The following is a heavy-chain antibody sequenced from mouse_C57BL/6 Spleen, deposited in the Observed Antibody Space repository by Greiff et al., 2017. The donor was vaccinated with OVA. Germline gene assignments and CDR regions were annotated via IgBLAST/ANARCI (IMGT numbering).Heavy chain of an antibody. D-gene: IGHD2-1*01. Sequence: LQESGPELVKPGASVKISCKASGYAFSSSWMNWVKQRPGKGLEWIGRIYPGDGDTNYNGKFKGKATLTADKSSSTAYMQLSSLTSEDSAVYFCARANYGNEDYWGQGTTLTVSS. CDR3: ARANYGNEDY. J-gene: IGHJ2*01. CDR1: GYAFSSSW. V-gene: IGHV1-82*01. CDR2: IYPGDGDT.